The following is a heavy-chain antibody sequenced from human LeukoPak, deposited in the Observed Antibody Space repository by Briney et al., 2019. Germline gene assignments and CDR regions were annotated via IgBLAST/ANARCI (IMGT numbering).Heavy chain of an antibody. D-gene: IGHD3-10*01. Sequence: PGGSLRLSCAASGFIFTNYFMSWVRQAPGKGLVWVSRINSDGSSTSYADSVKGRFTISRDNAKNTLYLQMNSLRAEDTAVYYCTRGGWFIVDYWGQGTLVTVSS. J-gene: IGHJ4*02. CDR1: GFIFTNYF. V-gene: IGHV3-74*01. CDR2: INSDGSST. CDR3: TRGGWFIVDY.